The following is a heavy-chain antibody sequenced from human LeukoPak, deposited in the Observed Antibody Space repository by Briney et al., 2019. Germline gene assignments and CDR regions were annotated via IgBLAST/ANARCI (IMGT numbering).Heavy chain of an antibody. CDR1: GFTFSDYY. Sequence: GGSLRLSCAASGFTFSDYYMSWIRQVPGKGLEWVSYITSSGDTIYYADSVKGRFTISRDIPENSVYLQMNSLRAEDTAVYYWAREGGNWGEGYFDYWGQGTLVTVSS. V-gene: IGHV3-11*01. D-gene: IGHD7-27*01. J-gene: IGHJ4*02. CDR2: ITSSGDTI. CDR3: AREGGNWGEGYFDY.